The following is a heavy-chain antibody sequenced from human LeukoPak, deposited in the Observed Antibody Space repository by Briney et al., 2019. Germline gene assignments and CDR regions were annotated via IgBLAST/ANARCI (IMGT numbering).Heavy chain of an antibody. CDR2: IRYDGIDK. D-gene: IGHD1-26*01. J-gene: IGHJ4*02. V-gene: IGHV3-30*02. Sequence: GGSLRLSCAVSGVIFSNYDIQWIRQVPGKGLTWLSLIRYDGIDKYYADSVKGRFTASRDKAKNTVYLQMNSLRAEDTAVYYCARSFSGSYPDFDYWGQGTLVTVSS. CDR3: ARSFSGSYPDFDY. CDR1: GVIFSNYD.